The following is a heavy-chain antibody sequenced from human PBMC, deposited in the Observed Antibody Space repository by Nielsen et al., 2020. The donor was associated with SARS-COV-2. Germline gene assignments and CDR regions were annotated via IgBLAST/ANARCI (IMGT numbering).Heavy chain of an antibody. V-gene: IGHV3-23*01. J-gene: IGHJ6*03. D-gene: IGHD6-6*01. CDR1: GFTFSSYA. CDR2: ISGSGGST. Sequence: GESLKISCAASGFTFSSYAMSWVRQAPGKGLEWVSAISGSGGSTYYADSVKGRFTISRDNSKNTLYLQMNSLRAEDTAVYYCARDSGPRYSSSSFGYYYYYMDVWGKGTTVTVSS. CDR3: ARDSGPRYSSSSFGYYYYYMDV.